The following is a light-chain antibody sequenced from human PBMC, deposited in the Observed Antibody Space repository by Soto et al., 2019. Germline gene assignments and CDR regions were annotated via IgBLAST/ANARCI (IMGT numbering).Light chain of an antibody. CDR2: DVS. J-gene: IGLJ2*01. CDR1: SSDVGGYNY. V-gene: IGLV2-14*01. CDR3: SSYTGSSTYVV. Sequence: QSVLTQPASVSGSPGQSITISCTGTSSDVGGYNYVSWYQQHPGKAPKLMIYDVSNRPSGVSNRFSGSKSANTASLTISGLQAEDEADYYCSSYTGSSTYVVFGRGTKLTVL.